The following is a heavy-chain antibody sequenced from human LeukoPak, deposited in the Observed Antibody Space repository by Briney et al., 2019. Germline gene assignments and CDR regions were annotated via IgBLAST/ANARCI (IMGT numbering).Heavy chain of an antibody. CDR3: ARAPNAGTPDY. J-gene: IGHJ4*02. Sequence: GGSLRLSCAASGFTFSSSWMHWVRQAPGKGLVWVSHINSDGSTTTYADSVRGRFTISRDNAKNTLYLQMNSLRAEDTAVYYCARAPNAGTPDYWGQGTLVTVSS. D-gene: IGHD3-10*01. CDR1: GFTFSSSW. V-gene: IGHV3-74*03. CDR2: INSDGSTT.